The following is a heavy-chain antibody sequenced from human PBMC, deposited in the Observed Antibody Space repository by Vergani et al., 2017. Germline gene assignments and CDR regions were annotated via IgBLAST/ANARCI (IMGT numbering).Heavy chain of an antibody. J-gene: IGHJ4*02. CDR3: ARSIVSRNPPDYFDN. Sequence: QVQLQESGPGLVRPSETLSLTCTVSGGSLSGYYWNWIRQTPGEGLEWIGYVEDSGYFNYNPSLKTRVSMSSETSNNQFPLMLSSVTVADTAVYYCARSIVSRNPPDYFDNWGQGTLVTVSS. CDR1: GGSLSGYY. CDR2: VEDSGYF. V-gene: IGHV4-59*01. D-gene: IGHD1-14*01.